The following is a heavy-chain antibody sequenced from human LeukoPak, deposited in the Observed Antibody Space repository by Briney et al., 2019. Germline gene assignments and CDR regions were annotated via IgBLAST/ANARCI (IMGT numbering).Heavy chain of an antibody. D-gene: IGHD6-19*01. CDR3: ARVPLLGIAVAGSYYYYYYMVV. Sequence: SSQTLSLTCTVSGGSISSGSYYRSWIRQPAGKGLEWIGRIYTSGSTNYNPSLKSRVTISVDTSKNQFSLKLSSVTAADTAVYYCARVPLLGIAVAGSYYYYYYMVVWGKGTTVTVSS. V-gene: IGHV4-61*02. CDR2: IYTSGST. CDR1: GGSISSGSYY. J-gene: IGHJ6*03.